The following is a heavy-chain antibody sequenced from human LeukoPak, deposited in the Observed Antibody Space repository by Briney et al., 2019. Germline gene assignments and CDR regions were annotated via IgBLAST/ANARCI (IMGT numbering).Heavy chain of an antibody. V-gene: IGHV3-7*01. CDR1: GFTFNNYW. CDR3: ARDDYGGTGY. Sequence: GGSLRLSCAASGFTFNNYWMSWVRQAPGKGLEWVANIKQDGSEKYYVDSVKGRFTISRDNAKNSLYLQMNSLRAGDTAVYYCARDDYGGTGYWGQGTLVTVSS. D-gene: IGHD4/OR15-4a*01. CDR2: IKQDGSEK. J-gene: IGHJ4*02.